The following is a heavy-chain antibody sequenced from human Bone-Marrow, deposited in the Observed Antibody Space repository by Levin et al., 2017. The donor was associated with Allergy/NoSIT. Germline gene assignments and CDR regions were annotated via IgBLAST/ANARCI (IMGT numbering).Heavy chain of an antibody. CDR2: ISSSSSYI. V-gene: IGHV3-21*01. Sequence: SGGSLRLSCAASGFTFSSYSMNWVRQAPGKGLEWVSSISSSSSYIYYADSVKGRFTISRDNAKNSLYLQMNSLRAEDTAVYYCAREVTIFGVVPFDLWGRGTLVTVSS. CDR1: GFTFSSYS. D-gene: IGHD3-3*01. J-gene: IGHJ2*01. CDR3: AREVTIFGVVPFDL.